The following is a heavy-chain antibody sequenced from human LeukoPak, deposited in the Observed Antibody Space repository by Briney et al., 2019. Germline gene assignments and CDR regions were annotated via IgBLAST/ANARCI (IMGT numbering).Heavy chain of an antibody. CDR2: ISSSSSYI. Sequence: PGGSLRLSCAASGFSFSNYNINWVRQAPGKGLEWVSSISSSSSYIYYADSVKGRFTISRDNAKNSLYLQMNSLRAEDTAVYYCAREGRSSSLPYWGQGTLVTVSS. CDR3: AREGRSSSLPY. J-gene: IGHJ4*02. D-gene: IGHD6-6*01. CDR1: GFSFSNYN. V-gene: IGHV3-21*01.